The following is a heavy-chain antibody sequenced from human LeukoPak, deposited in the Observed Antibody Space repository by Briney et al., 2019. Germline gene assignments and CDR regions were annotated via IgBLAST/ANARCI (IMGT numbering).Heavy chain of an antibody. J-gene: IGHJ3*02. CDR3: ANDFWSGWSAFDI. Sequence: GGSLRLSCAASGFTVSSNYMSWVRQAPGKGLEWVSAISGSGGSTYYADSVKGRFTISRDNSKNTLYLQMNSLRAEDTAVYYCANDFWSGWSAFDIWGQGTMVTVSS. CDR1: GFTVSSNY. CDR2: ISGSGGST. D-gene: IGHD3-3*01. V-gene: IGHV3-23*01.